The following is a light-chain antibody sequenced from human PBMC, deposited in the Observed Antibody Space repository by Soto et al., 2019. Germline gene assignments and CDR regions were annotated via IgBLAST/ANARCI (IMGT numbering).Light chain of an antibody. CDR1: SSDFGGYNY. V-gene: IGLV2-14*01. CDR2: DVT. J-gene: IGLJ1*01. CDR3: SSYTSSSTPYV. Sequence: HSVLTQPASVSGSPGQSITISCTGTSSDFGGYNYVSWYQQHPVKAPKLMIYDVTNRPSGVSDRFSGSKSGNTASLTISGLQAEDEADYYCSSYTSSSTPYVFGTGTKVTVL.